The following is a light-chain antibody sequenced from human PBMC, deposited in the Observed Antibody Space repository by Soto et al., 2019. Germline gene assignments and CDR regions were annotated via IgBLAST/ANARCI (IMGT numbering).Light chain of an antibody. V-gene: IGLV2-14*01. J-gene: IGLJ1*01. CDR1: SSDVGGYNY. CDR3: DSYTSSRAYV. Sequence: QSVLTQPASVSGSPGQSITISCTGTSSDVGGYNYVSWYQQQAGKAPKLIIHEVSNRPSGVSNRFSGSKSGNTASLTISWLQAEDEADYYCDSYTSSRAYVFGIGTKLTVL. CDR2: EVS.